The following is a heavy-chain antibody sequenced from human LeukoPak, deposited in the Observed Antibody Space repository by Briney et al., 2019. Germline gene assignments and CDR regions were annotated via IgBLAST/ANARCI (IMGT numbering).Heavy chain of an antibody. J-gene: IGHJ4*02. Sequence: SETLSLTCTVSGGSISSSSYYWGWIRQPPGKGLEWIGSIYYSGSTYYNPSLKSRVTISVDTSKNQFSLKLSSVTAADTAVYYCARDHYYDSSGYYYPLDYWGQGTLVTVSS. CDR3: ARDHYYDSSGYYYPLDY. V-gene: IGHV4-39*07. CDR2: IYYSGST. CDR1: GGSISSSSYY. D-gene: IGHD3-22*01.